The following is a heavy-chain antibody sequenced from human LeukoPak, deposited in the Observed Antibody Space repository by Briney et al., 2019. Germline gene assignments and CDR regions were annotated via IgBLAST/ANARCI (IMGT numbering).Heavy chain of an antibody. D-gene: IGHD4-17*01. V-gene: IGHV3-48*01. CDR3: ARDFGDYSYYYYMDV. CDR2: ISSSSSTI. J-gene: IGHJ6*03. CDR1: RFTFSSYS. Sequence: GGSLRLSCAASRFTFSSYSMNWVRQALGKGLEWVSYISSSSSTIYYADSVKGRFTISRDNAKNSLYLQMNSLRAEDTAVYYCARDFGDYSYYYYMDVWGKGTTVTVSS.